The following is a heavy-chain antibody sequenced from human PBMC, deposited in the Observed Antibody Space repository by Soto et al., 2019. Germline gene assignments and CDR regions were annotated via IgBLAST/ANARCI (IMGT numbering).Heavy chain of an antibody. CDR1: GFTYNNFA. J-gene: IGHJ6*02. CDR2: ISSGGNYI. V-gene: IGHV3-21*01. D-gene: IGHD2-15*01. Sequence: PGGSLRLSCAASGFTYNNFAMNWVRQAPGKGLEWVSSISSGGNYIYYVDSVKGRFTISRDNAENSLYLQMNSLRPEDTAVYYCTRDSRTGYCSGISCYYYGMDVWGQGTTVHVSS. CDR3: TRDSRTGYCSGISCYYYGMDV.